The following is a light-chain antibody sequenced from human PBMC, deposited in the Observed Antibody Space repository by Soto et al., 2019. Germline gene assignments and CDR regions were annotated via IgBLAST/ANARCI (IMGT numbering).Light chain of an antibody. J-gene: IGKJ2*01. Sequence: DVQMTQSPSSLSASVGDRVTITCRASRDISSSLALYQQKPGKVPKLLIYAASTLHAGVQSRFSGSGSGTFFTLTINSLQPEDVATYYCQKYNSAPNTFGRGTRLEIK. CDR1: RDISSS. CDR3: QKYNSAPNT. CDR2: AAS. V-gene: IGKV1-27*01.